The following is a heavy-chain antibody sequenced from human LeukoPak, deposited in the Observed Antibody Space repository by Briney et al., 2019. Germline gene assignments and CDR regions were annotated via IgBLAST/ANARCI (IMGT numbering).Heavy chain of an antibody. CDR1: LFTFSSYA. CDR3: ASNRGYDYGYE. J-gene: IGHJ4*02. Sequence: GGSLRVSCAAPLFTFSSYAMSWVREALGKGLGWVSAIRCGGGSTYYAGFVEGRFTNLKENSKNPLYLQMNSLRAEDTAVYFWASNRGYDYGYEWGQGTLVTVSS. D-gene: IGHD3-16*01. CDR2: IRCGGGST. V-gene: IGHV3-23*01.